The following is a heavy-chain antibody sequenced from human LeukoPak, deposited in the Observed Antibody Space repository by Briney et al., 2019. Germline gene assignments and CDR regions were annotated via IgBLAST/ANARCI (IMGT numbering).Heavy chain of an antibody. D-gene: IGHD4-17*01. J-gene: IGHJ4*02. Sequence: SETLSLTCTVSGGSIINYYWSWIRQPPGKGLEWIGYIYYSGSTNYNPSLKSRVTISVDTSKDQFSLKLTSVTAADTAVYYCARHRDYGDNNFDYWGQGTLVTVSS. CDR3: ARHRDYGDNNFDY. V-gene: IGHV4-59*08. CDR2: IYYSGST. CDR1: GGSIINYY.